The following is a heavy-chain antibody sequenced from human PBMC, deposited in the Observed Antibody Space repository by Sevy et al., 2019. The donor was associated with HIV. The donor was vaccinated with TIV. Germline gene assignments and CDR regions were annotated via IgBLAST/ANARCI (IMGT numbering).Heavy chain of an antibody. V-gene: IGHV3-7*01. J-gene: IGHJ4*02. CDR3: SRAWGSYYGDDLGPFDY. Sequence: GGSLRLSCAASGFTFSSYWMSWVRQAPGKGLEWVANVKQDGSEKNYVDSVKGRFTIYRANAKRSLYLQMTSLRAEETAVYYCSRAWGSYYGDDLGPFDYWGQGTLVTVSS. CDR2: VKQDGSEK. CDR1: GFTFSSYW. D-gene: IGHD4-17*01.